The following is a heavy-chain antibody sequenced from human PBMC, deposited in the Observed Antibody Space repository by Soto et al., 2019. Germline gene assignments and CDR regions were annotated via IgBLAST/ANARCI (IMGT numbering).Heavy chain of an antibody. J-gene: IGHJ4*02. D-gene: IGHD6-6*01. CDR2: INHSGST. Sequence: SETLSLTCAVYGGSFSGYYWSWIRQPPGKGLEWIGEINHSGSTNYNPSLKSRVTISVDTSKNQFSLKLSSVTAAVTAVYYCARGAARPVWGQGTLVTVSS. CDR1: GGSFSGYY. CDR3: ARGAARPV. V-gene: IGHV4-34*01.